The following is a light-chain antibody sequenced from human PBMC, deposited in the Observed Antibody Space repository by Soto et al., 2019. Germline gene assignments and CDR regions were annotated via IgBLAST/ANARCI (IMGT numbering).Light chain of an antibody. V-gene: IGKV1-5*01. CDR1: QSISSW. CDR2: DAS. J-gene: IGKJ5*01. Sequence: IQMTQSPSTLSASVGGRGTITCRASQSISSWLAWFQQKPGKAPKLLMYDASSLESGVPSRFSGSGSGTNFTLTISSLQPEDFATYYCQQANSFPITFGQGTRPEIK. CDR3: QQANSFPIT.